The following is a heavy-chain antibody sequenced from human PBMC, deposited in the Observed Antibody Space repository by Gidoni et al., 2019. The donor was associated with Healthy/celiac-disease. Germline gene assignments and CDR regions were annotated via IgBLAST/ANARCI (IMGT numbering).Heavy chain of an antibody. CDR1: GGSISIGDYY. V-gene: IGHV4-30-4*01. CDR3: ARDQAHFWSGSVNWFDP. Sequence: QVQLQESGPGLVKPSQTLSLTCTVSGGSISIGDYYWSWIRQPPGKGLEWIGYIYYSGSTYYNPSLKSRVTISVDTSKNQFSLKLSSVTAADTAVYYCARDQAHFWSGSVNWFDPWGQGTLVTVSS. CDR2: IYYSGST. J-gene: IGHJ5*02. D-gene: IGHD3-3*02.